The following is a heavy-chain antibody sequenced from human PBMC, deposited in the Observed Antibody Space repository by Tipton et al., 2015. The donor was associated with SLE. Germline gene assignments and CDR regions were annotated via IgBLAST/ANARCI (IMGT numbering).Heavy chain of an antibody. D-gene: IGHD6-6*01. CDR3: ASRLGSSGYFQH. V-gene: IGHV4-59*07. J-gene: IGHJ1*01. CDR1: GGSISSYY. CDR2: IYYSGST. Sequence: TLSLTCTVSGGSISSYYWSWIRQPPGKGLEWIGYIYYSGSTNYNPSLKSRVTISVDTSKNQFSLKLRSVTAADTAVYYCASRLGSSGYFQHWGQGTLVTVSS.